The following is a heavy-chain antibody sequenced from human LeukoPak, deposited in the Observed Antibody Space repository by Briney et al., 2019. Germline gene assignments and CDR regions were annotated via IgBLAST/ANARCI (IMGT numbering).Heavy chain of an antibody. CDR3: ARRVAAAGTTWFDP. CDR1: GYSISSGYY. CDR2: IYHSGST. V-gene: IGHV4-38-2*01. Sequence: SETLSLTCAVSGYSISSGYYWGWIRQPPGKGLEWIGSIYHSGSTYYNPSLKRRVTISVDTSKNQFSLKLSSVTAADTAVYYCARRVAAAGTTWFDPWGQGTLVTVSS. J-gene: IGHJ5*02. D-gene: IGHD6-13*01.